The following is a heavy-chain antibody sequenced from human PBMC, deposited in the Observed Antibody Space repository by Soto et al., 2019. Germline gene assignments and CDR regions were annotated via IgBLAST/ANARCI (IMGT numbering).Heavy chain of an antibody. CDR3: ARVGGGATTPFDY. V-gene: IGHV1-2*04. J-gene: IGHJ4*02. D-gene: IGHD1-26*01. CDR2: INPNSGGT. CDR1: GYTFTGYY. Sequence: ASVKVSCKASGYTFTGYYMHWVRQALGQGLEWMGWINPNSGGTNYAQKFQGWVTMTRDTSISTAYMELSRLRSDDTAVYYCARVGGGATTPFDYWGQGTLVTVSS.